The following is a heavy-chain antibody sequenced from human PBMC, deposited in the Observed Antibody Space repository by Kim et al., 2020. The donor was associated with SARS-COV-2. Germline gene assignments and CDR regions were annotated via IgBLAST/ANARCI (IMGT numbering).Heavy chain of an antibody. Sequence: LSLTCAASGFTFPHFDVHWVRQAPGKGLEWVSGINHSGGDTYYTDSVKGRFTISRDHSQNMVYLQMSSLGAEDTAMYYCAKAQTITMIIVAPAFEIW. J-gene: IGHJ3*02. CDR1: GFTFPHFD. CDR2: INHSGGDT. D-gene: IGHD3-22*01. V-gene: IGHV3-23*01. CDR3: AKAQTITMIIVAPAFEI.